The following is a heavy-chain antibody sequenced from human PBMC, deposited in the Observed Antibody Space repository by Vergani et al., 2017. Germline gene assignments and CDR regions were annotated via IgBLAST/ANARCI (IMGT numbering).Heavy chain of an antibody. CDR2: INPNRGGT. D-gene: IGHD1-14*01. CDR1: GYTFTDYF. Sequence: QVQLVQSGAEVKKPGASVTVSCKASGYTFTDYFMHWVRQPPGQGLEWMGWINPNRGGTNYAQKFQGRVTVTRDTSISTAYMELGNLRSDDTAVYYCARVGTRSNRDYFAYWGRGTLVTVSS. J-gene: IGHJ4*02. V-gene: IGHV1-2*02. CDR3: ARVGTRSNRDYFAY.